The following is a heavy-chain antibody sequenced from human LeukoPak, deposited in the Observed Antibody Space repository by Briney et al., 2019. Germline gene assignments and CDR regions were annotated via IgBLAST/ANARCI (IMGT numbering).Heavy chain of an antibody. V-gene: IGHV3-21*04. CDR2: ISSSSSYI. D-gene: IGHD1-20*01. Sequence: GGSLRLSCAASGFTFSSYSMNWVRQAPGKGLEWVSSISSSSSYIYYADSVKGRFTISRDNAKNSLYLQMNSLRAEDTAVYYCARGYNWNDVAYYYYYYGMDVWGQGTTVTVSS. CDR3: ARGYNWNDVAYYYYYYGMDV. J-gene: IGHJ6*02. CDR1: GFTFSSYS.